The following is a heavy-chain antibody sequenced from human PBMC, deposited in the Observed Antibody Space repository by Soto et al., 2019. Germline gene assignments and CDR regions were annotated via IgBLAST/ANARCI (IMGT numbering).Heavy chain of an antibody. CDR3: ARDTGITMVRGVITPDAFDI. J-gene: IGHJ3*02. D-gene: IGHD3-10*01. CDR1: GGSISSYC. Sequence: SEALSLTCTVSGGSISSYCWSWILQPPGKGLEWIGYIYYSGSTNYNPFLKSRVTISVDTSKNQFSLKLSSVTAAGTAVYYCARDTGITMVRGVITPDAFDIWGQGKMVTVSS. V-gene: IGHV4-59*01. CDR2: IYYSGST.